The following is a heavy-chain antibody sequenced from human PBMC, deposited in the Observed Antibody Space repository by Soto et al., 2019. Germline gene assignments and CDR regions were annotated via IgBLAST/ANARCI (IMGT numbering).Heavy chain of an antibody. CDR1: GGTFSSYA. V-gene: IGHV1-69*13. Sequence: GASVKVSCKASGGTFSSYAISWVRQAPGQGLEWMGGIIPIFGTANYAQKFQGRVTITADESTSTAYMELSSLRSEDTAVYYCAREGIAARPDYYYDMDVWGQGTTVTVSS. CDR2: IIPIFGTA. CDR3: AREGIAARPDYYYDMDV. D-gene: IGHD6-6*01. J-gene: IGHJ6*02.